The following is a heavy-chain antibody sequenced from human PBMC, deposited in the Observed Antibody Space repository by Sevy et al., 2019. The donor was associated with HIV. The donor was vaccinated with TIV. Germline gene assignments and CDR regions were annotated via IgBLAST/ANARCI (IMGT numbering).Heavy chain of an antibody. V-gene: IGHV3-7*01. D-gene: IGHD4-4*01. CDR2: LKEDGSIK. CDR3: VRDASRGWATDYNYGIDV. Sequence: GGSLRLSCAASGFTLSNYWMSWVRQPLGKGLEWLAQLKEDGSIKYNVDSVKGRFTSSRDNAKNSQSLQLNSLRAEDTAVYDWVRDASRGWATDYNYGIDVWGQGSTVTVSS. CDR1: GFTLSNYW. J-gene: IGHJ6*02.